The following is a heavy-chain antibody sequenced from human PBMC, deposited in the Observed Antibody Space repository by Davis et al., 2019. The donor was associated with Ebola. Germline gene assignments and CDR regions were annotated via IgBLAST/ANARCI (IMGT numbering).Heavy chain of an antibody. D-gene: IGHD3-22*01. Sequence: PSETLSLTCTVSGGSISRGGSYWTWIRQHPGKGLEWIGYIYYSGSTYYKRSLKSRVTISLDTSKNQFSLNLYSVTAADTAVYYCARDLRYDSSGYDYYFYMDVWGKGTTVTVSS. CDR1: GGSISRGGSY. V-gene: IGHV4-31*03. CDR2: IYYSGST. J-gene: IGHJ6*03. CDR3: ARDLRYDSSGYDYYFYMDV.